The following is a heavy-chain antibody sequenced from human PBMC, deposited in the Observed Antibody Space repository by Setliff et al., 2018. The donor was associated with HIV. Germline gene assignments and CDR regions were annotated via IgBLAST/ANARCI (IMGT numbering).Heavy chain of an antibody. CDR3: ARLGYVSGGFYKTPGPYYFDY. D-gene: IGHD3-10*01. J-gene: IGHJ4*02. CDR2: IYYSGAN. Sequence: SETLSLTCTVSGGSMSSSSYYWGWIRQTPDKGLEWIGIIYYSGANYYNPSLTSRVTISVDTSRNQFSLKLRSVTAADTAAYYCARLGYVSGGFYKTPGPYYFDYWGQGALVTVSS. CDR1: GGSMSSSSYY. V-gene: IGHV4-39*01.